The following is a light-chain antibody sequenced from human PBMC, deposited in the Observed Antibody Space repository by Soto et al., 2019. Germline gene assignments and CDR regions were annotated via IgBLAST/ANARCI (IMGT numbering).Light chain of an antibody. CDR3: CSYAGSSFYV. CDR2: EVS. Sequence: LNHPASGSRVAGEALRIFRKGNSRDVGSYNLVSWYQQHPGKAPKLMIYEVSKRPSGVSNRFSGSKSGNTASLTISGLQAEDEADYYCCSYAGSSFYVFGTGTKVTVL. J-gene: IGLJ1*01. V-gene: IGLV2-23*02. CDR1: SRDVGSYNL.